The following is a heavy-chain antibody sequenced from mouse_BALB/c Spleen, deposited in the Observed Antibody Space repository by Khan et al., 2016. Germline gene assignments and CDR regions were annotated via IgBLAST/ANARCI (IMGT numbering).Heavy chain of an antibody. J-gene: IGHJ4*01. Sequence: EVQLQESGPSLVKPSQTLSLTCSVTGDSITSGNWNWIRKFPGNKLEYMGYISYSGSTYHNPSLKSRISITRDTSKNQYYLQLNSVTTEDTATYYCGRYDGSTYVSAMDYWGHGTSVTVSS. D-gene: IGHD1-1*01. V-gene: IGHV3-8*02. CDR3: GRYDGSTYVSAMDY. CDR1: GDSITSGN. CDR2: ISYSGST.